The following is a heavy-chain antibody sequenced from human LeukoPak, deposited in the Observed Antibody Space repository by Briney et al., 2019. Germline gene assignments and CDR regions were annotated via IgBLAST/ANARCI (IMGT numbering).Heavy chain of an antibody. Sequence: SETLSLTCTVSDFSISSGYYWGWIRQPPGKGLEWIGSIYHSGSTYYNPSLKSRATISVDTSKNQFSLKLSSVTAADTAVYYCAGTTPNWFDPWGQGTLVTVSS. J-gene: IGHJ5*02. CDR1: DFSISSGYY. CDR2: IYHSGST. V-gene: IGHV4-38-2*02. D-gene: IGHD4-17*01. CDR3: AGTTPNWFDP.